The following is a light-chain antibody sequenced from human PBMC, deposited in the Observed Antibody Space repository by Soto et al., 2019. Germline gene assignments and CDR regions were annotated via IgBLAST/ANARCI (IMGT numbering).Light chain of an antibody. V-gene: IGKV1-33*01. CDR2: DAS. CDR1: QDVRKY. Sequence: DLQTTQSPSSLSGFVRDILTMTWQASQDVRKYLSWYQQKARKAPKLLIYDASNLETGVPSRFSGSGSGTDFTFTISSLQPEDIATYYCQQRHHLPHTFGPGTKVDIK. J-gene: IGKJ3*01. CDR3: QQRHHLPHT.